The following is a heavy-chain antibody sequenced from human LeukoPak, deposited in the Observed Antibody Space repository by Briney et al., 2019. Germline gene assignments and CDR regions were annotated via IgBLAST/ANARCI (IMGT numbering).Heavy chain of an antibody. J-gene: IGHJ6*02. CDR2: IYTSGST. Sequence: SETLSLTCTVSGGSISSGSYYWSWIRQPAGKGLEWIGRIYTSGSTNYNPSLKSRVTISVDTSKNQFSLKLSSVTAADTAVYYCAREWQQLGDYYGMDVWGQGTTVTVSS. CDR1: GGSISSGSYY. D-gene: IGHD6-13*01. CDR3: AREWQQLGDYYGMDV. V-gene: IGHV4-61*02.